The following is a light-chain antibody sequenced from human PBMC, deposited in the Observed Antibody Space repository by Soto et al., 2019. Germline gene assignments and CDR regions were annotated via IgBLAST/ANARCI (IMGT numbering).Light chain of an antibody. Sequence: QSVLTQPPSASGTPGQRVTISCSGSSSNIGSNTVNWYQQLPGTAPKLLIYNNNQRPSGVPDRFSGSKSGNSASLAISGLQSEDEADYYCAALDDSLNGLVFGTGTKVTVL. CDR2: NNN. V-gene: IGLV1-44*01. J-gene: IGLJ1*01. CDR1: SSNIGSNT. CDR3: AALDDSLNGLV.